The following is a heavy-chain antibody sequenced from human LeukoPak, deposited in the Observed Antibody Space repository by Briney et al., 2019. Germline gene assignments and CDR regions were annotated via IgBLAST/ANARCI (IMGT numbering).Heavy chain of an antibody. CDR3: ARGLRGYYSDY. J-gene: IGHJ4*02. Sequence: SETLSLTCTVSGGSISSYYWSWIRQPPGKGLEWLGYIYYSGSTKYNPSLKSRVTISVDTSKNQFSLNLSSVTAADTAVYYCARGLRGYYSDYWGQGTVVTVSS. CDR2: IYYSGST. V-gene: IGHV4-59*01. D-gene: IGHD3-22*01. CDR1: GGSISSYY.